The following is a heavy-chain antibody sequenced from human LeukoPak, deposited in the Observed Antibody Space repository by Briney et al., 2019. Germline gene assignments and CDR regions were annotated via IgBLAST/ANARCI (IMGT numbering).Heavy chain of an antibody. CDR3: ARDKAPRYSDYDWDLDN. CDR2: INQDGSVK. V-gene: IGHV3-7*03. J-gene: IGHJ4*02. CDR1: GFSFNRHW. D-gene: IGHD5-12*01. Sequence: GGSLRLSCAASGFSFNRHWMSWVRQAPGRGLDWVATINQDGSVKQYVDSVKGRFTISRDNARKFVYLQMNSLRIEDTALYYCARDKAPRYSDYDWDLDNWGQGTLVTVSS.